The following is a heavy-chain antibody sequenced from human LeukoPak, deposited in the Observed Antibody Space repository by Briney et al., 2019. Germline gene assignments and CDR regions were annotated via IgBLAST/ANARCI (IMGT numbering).Heavy chain of an antibody. CDR2: INPSGGST. J-gene: IGHJ4*02. Sequence: ASVKVSCKASGYTFTSYYMHWVRQAPGRGLEWMGIINPSGGSTSYAQKFQGRVTMTRDTSTSTVYMELSSLRSEDTAVYYCARESTHYYGSGSYYRTTPSELDYWGQGTLVTVSS. CDR1: GYTFTSYY. D-gene: IGHD3-10*01. V-gene: IGHV1-46*01. CDR3: ARESTHYYGSGSYYRTTPSELDY.